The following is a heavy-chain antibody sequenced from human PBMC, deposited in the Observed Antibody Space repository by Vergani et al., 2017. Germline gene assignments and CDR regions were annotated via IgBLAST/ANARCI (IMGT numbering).Heavy chain of an antibody. Sequence: QLLESGGGLIQPGGSLRLSCAASGFTFNSYAMTWVRQAPGKGLEWVAGINNNGGSTYYADSVKGRFTISRDNSKNTTYLQMTDLIAEDTTTYYCAKYCGRTSCPDGWGGFDVWGHGTMVTVSS. CDR3: AKYCGRTSCPDGWGGFDV. V-gene: IGHV3-23*01. CDR2: INNNGGST. CDR1: GFTFNSYA. D-gene: IGHD2-2*01. J-gene: IGHJ3*01.